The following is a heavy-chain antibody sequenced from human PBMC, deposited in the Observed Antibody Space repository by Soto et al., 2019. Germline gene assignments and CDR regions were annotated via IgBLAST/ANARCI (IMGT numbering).Heavy chain of an antibody. Sequence: QVQLVQSGAEVKKPGASVKVSCKASGYTFTSHDINWVRQATGQGLEWMGWMNPNSGNRGYAQKFQGRVTMTRDTSISTAYMELRGLIPEDTAVYYCVRLPLGYCSRTSCSSFAPGGKGPLVTVSS. D-gene: IGHD2-2*01. J-gene: IGHJ5*02. CDR2: MNPNSGNR. CDR3: VRLPLGYCSRTSCSSFAP. CDR1: GYTFTSHD. V-gene: IGHV1-8*01.